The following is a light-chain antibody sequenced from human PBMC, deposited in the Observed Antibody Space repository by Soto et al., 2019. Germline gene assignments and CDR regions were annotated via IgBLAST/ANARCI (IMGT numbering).Light chain of an antibody. J-gene: IGKJ4*01. Sequence: EIVLMQSPGTLSLSPGERATLSCRASQTLRRTYIAWYQQKPGQAPRVLIYGASKGATGIPDRFSGSGSGTDFSLTISRLEPEDFATYYCLQSYRTPLTFGGGTKVEIK. V-gene: IGKV3-20*01. CDR2: GAS. CDR1: QTLRRTY. CDR3: LQSYRTPLT.